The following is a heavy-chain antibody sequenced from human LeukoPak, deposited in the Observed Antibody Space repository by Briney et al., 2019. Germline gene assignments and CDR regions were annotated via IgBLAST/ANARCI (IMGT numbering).Heavy chain of an antibody. Sequence: GGSLRLSCAASGFTFSSYAMHWVRQAPGKGLEWVAVISYDGSNKYYADSVKGRFTISRDNSKNTLYLQMNSLRAEDTAVYYCARDGWNYYYDSSGYYGRVFDYWGQGTLVTVSS. CDR3: ARDGWNYYYDSSGYYGRVFDY. CDR2: ISYDGSNK. J-gene: IGHJ4*02. V-gene: IGHV3-30-3*01. D-gene: IGHD3-22*01. CDR1: GFTFSSYA.